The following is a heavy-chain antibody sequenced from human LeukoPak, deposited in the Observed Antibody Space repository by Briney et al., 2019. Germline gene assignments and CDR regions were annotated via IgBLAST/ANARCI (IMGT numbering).Heavy chain of an antibody. CDR1: GFTFSSYW. CDR3: GPKGGFGVSLYGMDV. Sequence: GGSLRLSCAASGFTFSSYWMAWVRQAPGKGLEWVANIKPDGSDKYYVDSVKGRFTISRDNAKNSLYLQMNSLRAEDTAVYYCGPKGGFGVSLYGMDVWGQGTTVTVSS. D-gene: IGHD6-25*01. CDR2: IKPDGSDK. V-gene: IGHV3-7*01. J-gene: IGHJ6*02.